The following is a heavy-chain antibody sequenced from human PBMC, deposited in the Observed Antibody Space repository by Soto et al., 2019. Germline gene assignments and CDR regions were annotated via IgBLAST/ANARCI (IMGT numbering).Heavy chain of an antibody. J-gene: IGHJ4*02. CDR3: VPDVWTGDYPLRSTDY. Sequence: EVQLVESGGGLVQPGGSLRLSCAASGFTFSNYWMSWVRQAPGKGLEWVANIKQGGSAKYYVDSVKGRFTISRDKAKNSLYLQMNHLRAEDTAVYWCVPDVWTGDYPLRSTDYWGQGTLVTVSS. CDR2: IKQGGSAK. D-gene: IGHD3-3*01. V-gene: IGHV3-7*03. CDR1: GFTFSNYW.